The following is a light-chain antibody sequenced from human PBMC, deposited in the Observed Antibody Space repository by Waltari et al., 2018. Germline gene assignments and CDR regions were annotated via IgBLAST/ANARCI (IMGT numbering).Light chain of an antibody. J-gene: IGLJ2*01. Sequence: QSALTQPASVSGSPGQSITISCTGTSSDVGSYNLVSWYQEHPGKAPKLMIYEDSKRPSGVSNRFSGSKSGNTASLTISGLQAEDEADYCCCSYAGSFTLIFGGGTKLTVL. CDR3: CSYAGSFTLI. V-gene: IGLV2-23*01. CDR1: SSDVGSYNL. CDR2: EDS.